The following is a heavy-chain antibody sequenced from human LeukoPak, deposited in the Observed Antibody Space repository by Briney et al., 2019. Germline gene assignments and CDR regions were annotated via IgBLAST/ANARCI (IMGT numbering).Heavy chain of an antibody. CDR3: ARDPIAVAGTGAFDI. CDR1: GFTFSNYE. CDR2: ISHSGSII. J-gene: IGHJ3*02. D-gene: IGHD6-19*01. Sequence: GGSLRLSCAASGFTFSNYEMNWVRQAPGKGLEWVSYISHSGSIIYYADSVKGRFTIFRDNAKNSLYLQMNSLRAEDTAVYYCARDPIAVAGTGAFDIWGQGTMVTVSS. V-gene: IGHV3-48*03.